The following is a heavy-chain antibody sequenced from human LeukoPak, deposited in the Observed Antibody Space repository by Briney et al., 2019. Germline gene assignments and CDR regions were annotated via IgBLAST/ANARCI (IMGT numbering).Heavy chain of an antibody. V-gene: IGHV4-34*01. J-gene: IGHJ4*02. CDR1: GGSFSGYY. CDR3: ARRAVAHFFNF. CDR2: INHSGST. D-gene: IGHD5-12*01. Sequence: SETLSLTCAVYGGSFSGYYWSWIRQPPGKGLEWIGEINHSGSTNYNPSLKSRLTISIDASKNHFSLKLSSVTAADTAVYFCARRAVAHFFNFWGQGTLVTVSS.